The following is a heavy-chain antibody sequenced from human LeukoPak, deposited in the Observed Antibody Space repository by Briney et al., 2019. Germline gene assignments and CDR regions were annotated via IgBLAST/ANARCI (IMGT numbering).Heavy chain of an antibody. V-gene: IGHV4-59*01. CDR2: IYYSGST. Sequence: PSETLSLTCTVSGGSISSYYWSWIRQPPGKGLEWIGYIYYSGSTNYNPSLKSRVTISVDTSKNQFSLKLSSVTAADTAVYYCARRDGGVATKTKRGNYYYYMDVWGKGTTVTISS. D-gene: IGHD5-12*01. CDR3: ARRDGGVATKTKRGNYYYYMDV. J-gene: IGHJ6*03. CDR1: GGSISSYY.